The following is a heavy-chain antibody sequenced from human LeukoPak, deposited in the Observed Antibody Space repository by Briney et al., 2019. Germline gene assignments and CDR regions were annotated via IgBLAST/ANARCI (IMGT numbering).Heavy chain of an antibody. D-gene: IGHD1-1*01. CDR1: GFTFSDYD. CDR3: ARVAKERVGGVYYFDY. J-gene: IGHJ4*02. Sequence: TGGSLRLSCAASGFTFSDYDMHWVRQATGKGLEWVSAIGTAGDTYYTGSVKGRFTISRENAKNSLYLQMNSLRAGDTAVYYCARVAKERVGGVYYFDYWGQGTLVTASS. CDR2: IGTAGDT. V-gene: IGHV3-13*01.